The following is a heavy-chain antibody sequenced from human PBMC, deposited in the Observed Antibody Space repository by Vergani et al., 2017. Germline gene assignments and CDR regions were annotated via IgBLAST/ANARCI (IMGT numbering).Heavy chain of an antibody. Sequence: EVQLLESGGDLVQPGGSLRLSCAASGFTFNHYAMNWVRQAPGKGLEWVSSISSSSSYIYYADSVKGRFTISRDNAKNSLYLQMNSLRAEDTAVYYCARAYCSSTSCYGGYWGQGTLVTVSS. J-gene: IGHJ4*02. D-gene: IGHD2-2*01. V-gene: IGHV3-21*02. CDR3: ARAYCSSTSCYGGY. CDR2: ISSSSSYI. CDR1: GFTFNHYA.